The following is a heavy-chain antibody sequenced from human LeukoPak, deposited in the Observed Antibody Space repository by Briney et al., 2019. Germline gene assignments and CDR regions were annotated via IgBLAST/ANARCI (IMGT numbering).Heavy chain of an antibody. J-gene: IGHJ5*02. CDR1: GGSISSGGYY. Sequence: SETLSLTCTVSGGSISSGGYYWSWIRQPPGKGLEWIGEINHSGSTNYNPSLKSRVTISVDTSKNQFSLKLSSVTAADTAVYYCARGGFLEWLYWFDPWGQGTLVTVSS. D-gene: IGHD3-3*01. CDR2: INHSGST. CDR3: ARGGFLEWLYWFDP. V-gene: IGHV4-39*07.